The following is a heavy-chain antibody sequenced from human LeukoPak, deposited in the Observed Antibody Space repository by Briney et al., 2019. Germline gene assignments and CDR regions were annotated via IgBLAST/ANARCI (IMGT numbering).Heavy chain of an antibody. V-gene: IGHV3-74*01. J-gene: IGHJ4*02. Sequence: GGSLRLSCAASGFTFSRHWVHWARQAPGKGLVWASRIESDGSSTIYADSVKGRFTISRDNAKNSLYLQMNSLRAEDTAVYYCARYGVSSSTSYIDFWGQGTLVTVSS. CDR2: IESDGSST. CDR3: ARYGVSSSTSYIDF. D-gene: IGHD2-2*01. CDR1: GFTFSRHW.